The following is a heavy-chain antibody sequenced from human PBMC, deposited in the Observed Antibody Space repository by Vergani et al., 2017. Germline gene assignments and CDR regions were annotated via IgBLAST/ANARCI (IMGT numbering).Heavy chain of an antibody. J-gene: IGHJ4*02. CDR3: AKDGRENSDYGYFDY. D-gene: IGHD4-17*01. V-gene: IGHV3-30*18. CDR2: IGYDGRIK. Sequence: QVHLVESGGGVVQPGRSLTLSCVASGFRFRGHGMHWVRQAPGKGLEWVAFIGYDGRIKYNVDSVKGRFTISRDTSKKTLSLQMRSLRADDTAVYYCAKDGRENSDYGYFDYWGQGTLVTVSS. CDR1: GFRFRGHG.